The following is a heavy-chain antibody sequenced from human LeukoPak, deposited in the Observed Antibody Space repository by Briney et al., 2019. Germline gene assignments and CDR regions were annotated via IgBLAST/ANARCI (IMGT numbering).Heavy chain of an antibody. D-gene: IGHD6-6*01. V-gene: IGHV1-8*01. CDR1: GYTFTSYD. J-gene: IGHJ5*02. Sequence: APVKVSCKASGYTFTSYDINWVRQATGQGLEWMGWMNPNSGNTGYAQKFQGRVTMTRNTSISTAYMELSSLRSEDTAVYYCARGRIAARGRWFDPWGQGTLVTVSS. CDR3: ARGRIAARGRWFDP. CDR2: MNPNSGNT.